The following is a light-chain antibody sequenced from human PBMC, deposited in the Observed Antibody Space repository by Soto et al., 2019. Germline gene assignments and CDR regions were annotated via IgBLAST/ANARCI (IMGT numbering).Light chain of an antibody. CDR3: SSYTSSSTYV. J-gene: IGLJ1*01. Sequence: QSALTQPASVSGSPGQSITISCSGTSSDIGAYDHVAWFQQFPGKTPKLVIYSVSNRPSGVSYRFSGSKSGNTASLTISGLQAEDEADYYCSSYTSSSTYVFGTGTKLTVL. V-gene: IGLV2-14*01. CDR1: SSDIGAYDH. CDR2: SVS.